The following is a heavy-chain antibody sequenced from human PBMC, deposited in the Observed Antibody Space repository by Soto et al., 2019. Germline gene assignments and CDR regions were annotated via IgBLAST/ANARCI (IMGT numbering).Heavy chain of an antibody. CDR1: VGSISSGDYY. D-gene: IGHD3-22*01. CDR3: ARRDRSGFYYWLDT. Sequence: SETLSLTCTVSVGSISSGDYYWSWIRQHPGKGLEWIGTIYFSVTTYYNPSLKSRVTISVETSKNQFSLNLSSVTAADTAVYYCARRDRSGFYYWLDTLGQGTLVTVSS. J-gene: IGHJ5*02. CDR2: IYFSVTT. V-gene: IGHV4-31*03.